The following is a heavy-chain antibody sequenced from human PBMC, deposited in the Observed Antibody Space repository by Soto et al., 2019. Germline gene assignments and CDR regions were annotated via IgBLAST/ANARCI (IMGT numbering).Heavy chain of an antibody. CDR2: IHSDGSST. CDR3: ARVDRGAFDL. CDR1: GFTFSYYW. V-gene: IGHV3-74*01. D-gene: IGHD1-26*01. J-gene: IGHJ3*01. Sequence: EVQLLESGGGLVQPGESLRLSCAASGFTFSYYWMHWDRQAPGMELVWVSRIHSDGSSTTYADSVKGRFTISRDNARNTLYLQMNSLRAEDTAVYYCARVDRGAFDLWGQGTVVTVSS.